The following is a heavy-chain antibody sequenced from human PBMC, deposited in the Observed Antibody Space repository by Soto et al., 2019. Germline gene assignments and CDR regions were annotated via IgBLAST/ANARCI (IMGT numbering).Heavy chain of an antibody. D-gene: IGHD6-13*01. CDR3: ARGGSWDSYYYGMDI. Sequence: QVQLVQSGAEVKKPGASVQVSCKASGYTFTTYGVSWVRQALGQGLEWMGWISPYNGDTNYAQKLQGRVTVTTHTSTSTAYMALRSLRSDDTAVYYCARGGSWDSYYYGMDIWGQGTTVTVSS. J-gene: IGHJ6*02. V-gene: IGHV1-18*01. CDR2: ISPYNGDT. CDR1: GYTFTTYG.